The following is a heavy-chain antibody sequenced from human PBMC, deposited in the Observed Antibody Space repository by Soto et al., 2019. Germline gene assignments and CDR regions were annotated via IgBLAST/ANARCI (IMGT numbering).Heavy chain of an antibody. CDR2: ISNDVRNI. CDR1: GLTFSTYG. D-gene: IGHD2-2*01. CDR3: VKDTLGGMTPVFMPGPD. J-gene: IGHJ4*02. V-gene: IGHV3-30*18. Sequence: VQLVESGGGVVQPGRSLRLSCAASGLTFSTYGFHWVRQAPGKGLEWVAVISNDVRNIHYAESVKGRFIISRDNSKNTLYLQMNSLRPNDTAVYYCVKDTLGGMTPVFMPGPDWGQGTLVTVSS.